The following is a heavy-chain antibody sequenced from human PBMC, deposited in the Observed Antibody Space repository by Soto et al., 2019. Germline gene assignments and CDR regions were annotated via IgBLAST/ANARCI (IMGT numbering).Heavy chain of an antibody. Sequence: QAQLEQSGGEVKKPGSSGKVSCKASRVAFSKFVTWVRQAPGLGLEWVGGIIPIFGTANYAQEFQGRVTISADESTRTYYMEVINLRSEDTSLYYCAKVRYSSPMGYYYGMDVWGQGTTVTVSS. CDR1: RVAFSKFV. D-gene: IGHD6-19*01. V-gene: IGHV1-69*01. J-gene: IGHJ6*02. CDR2: IIPIFGTA. CDR3: AKVRYSSPMGYYYGMDV.